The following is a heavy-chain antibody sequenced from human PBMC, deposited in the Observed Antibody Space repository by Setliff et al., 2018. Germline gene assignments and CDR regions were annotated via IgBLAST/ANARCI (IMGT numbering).Heavy chain of an antibody. CDR3: ARVAAYSSSWYNYYYGMDV. Sequence: PSETLSLTCTVSGGSISSSSYYWGWIRQPPGKGLEWIGSIYCSGSTYYNPSLKSRVTISVDTSKNQFSLKLSSVTAADTAVYYCARVAAYSSSWYNYYYGMDVWGQGTTVTVSS. V-gene: IGHV4-39*07. CDR2: IYCSGST. J-gene: IGHJ6*02. CDR1: GGSISSSSYY. D-gene: IGHD6-13*01.